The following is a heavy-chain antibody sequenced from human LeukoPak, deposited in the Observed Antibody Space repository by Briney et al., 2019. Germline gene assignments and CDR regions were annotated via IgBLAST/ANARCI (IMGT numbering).Heavy chain of an antibody. CDR3: ASWGSKEGSNVYYYYGMDV. V-gene: IGHV3-53*01. CDR1: GFTFSSYA. Sequence: PGGSLRLSCAASGFTFSSYAMSWVRQAPGKGLEWVSVIYSGGSTYYADSVKGRFTISRDNSKNTLYLQMNSLRAEDTAVYYCASWGSKEGSNVYYYYGMDVWGQGTTVTVSS. CDR2: IYSGGST. D-gene: IGHD3-16*01. J-gene: IGHJ6*02.